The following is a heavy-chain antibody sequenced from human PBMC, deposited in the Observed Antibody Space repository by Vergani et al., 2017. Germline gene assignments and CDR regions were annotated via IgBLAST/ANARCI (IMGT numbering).Heavy chain of an antibody. CDR1: GFTFSSYA. CDR2: ISGSGGST. J-gene: IGHJ4*02. V-gene: IGHV3-23*01. D-gene: IGHD3-22*01. CDR3: AKVLNYYDSSGYFTVGSVFDY. Sequence: EVQLLESGGGLVQPGGSLRLSCAASGFTFSSYAMSWVRQAPGKGLEWVSAISGSGGSTYYADSVKVRFTISRDNSKNTLYLQMNSLRAEDTAVYYCAKVLNYYDSSGYFTVGSVFDYWGQGTLVTVSS.